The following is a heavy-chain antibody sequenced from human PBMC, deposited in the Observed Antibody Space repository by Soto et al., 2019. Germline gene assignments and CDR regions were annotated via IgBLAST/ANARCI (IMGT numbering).Heavy chain of an antibody. Sequence: SETLSLTCTVSGDSISTYYWSWIRQPPGKGLEWIGYIYYSGSTNYNPSLKSRVTISVDTSKNQFSLKLSSVTAADTAVYYCARHLRFGGPYYYGMDVWGQGTTVTVS. J-gene: IGHJ6*02. CDR1: GDSISTYY. D-gene: IGHD3-10*01. CDR2: IYYSGST. CDR3: ARHLRFGGPYYYGMDV. V-gene: IGHV4-59*08.